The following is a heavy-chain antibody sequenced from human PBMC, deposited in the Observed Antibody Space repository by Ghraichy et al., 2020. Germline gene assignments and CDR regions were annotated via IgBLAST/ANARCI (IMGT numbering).Heavy chain of an antibody. Sequence: LSLTCAASGFTFSRYGMHWVRQAPGKGLEWVAVTSYDGSNKIYADSVKGRLTISRDNSKNMLYLQMNSLRAEATAVYYCAKERDSSGYYSFRGDYYGMDVWGQGTTVTVSS. V-gene: IGHV3-30*18. J-gene: IGHJ6*02. CDR3: AKERDSSGYYSFRGDYYGMDV. CDR1: GFTFSRYG. D-gene: IGHD3-22*01. CDR2: TSYDGSNK.